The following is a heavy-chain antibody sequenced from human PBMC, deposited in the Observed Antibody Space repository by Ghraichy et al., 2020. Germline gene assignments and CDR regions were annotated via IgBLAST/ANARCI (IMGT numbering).Heavy chain of an antibody. CDR3: AKDERLEWLSPIGWFDP. D-gene: IGHD3-3*01. Sequence: GGSLRLSCAASGFTFSSYAMSWVRQAPGKGLEWVSAISGSGGSTYYADSVKGRFTISRDNSKNTLYLQMNSLRAEDTAVYYCAKDERLEWLSPIGWFDPWGQGTLVTVSS. CDR1: GFTFSSYA. V-gene: IGHV3-23*01. J-gene: IGHJ5*02. CDR2: ISGSGGST.